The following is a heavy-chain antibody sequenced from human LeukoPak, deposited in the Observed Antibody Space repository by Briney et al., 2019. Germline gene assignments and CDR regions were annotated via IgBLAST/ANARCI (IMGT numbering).Heavy chain of an antibody. CDR3: ARRGTNTMIGAGNDAFDI. V-gene: IGHV5-51*01. CDR1: GYSFTSYW. J-gene: IGHJ3*02. CDR2: IYPGDSDT. Sequence: GEAPKISCKGSGYSFTSYWNGWVPQMPGKGLEWMGIIYPGDSDTRYSPSFQGQVTISADKSISTAYLQWSSLKASDTAMYYCARRGTNTMIGAGNDAFDIWDQGTMVTVSS. D-gene: IGHD3-22*01.